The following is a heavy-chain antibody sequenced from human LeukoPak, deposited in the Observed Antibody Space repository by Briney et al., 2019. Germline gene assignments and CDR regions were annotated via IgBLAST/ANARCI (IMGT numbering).Heavy chain of an antibody. CDR1: GFSFISYA. J-gene: IGHJ4*02. D-gene: IGHD4-17*01. CDR2: ISDDGRRK. CDR3: AKRPSDYGDYVSYFDY. V-gene: IGHV3-30*18. Sequence: GGSLRLSCAASGFSFISYAMHWVRQAPGKGLEWVGVISDDGRRKDYADSVKGRLTISRDNSKDTLYLQMNSLRAEDTAVYYCAKRPSDYGDYVSYFDYWGQGTLATVSS.